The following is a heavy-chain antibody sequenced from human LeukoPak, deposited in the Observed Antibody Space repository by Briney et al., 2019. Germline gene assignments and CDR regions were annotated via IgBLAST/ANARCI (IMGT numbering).Heavy chain of an antibody. D-gene: IGHD5-18*01. CDR3: ARGPGAMVDY. CDR2: IYYSGST. Sequence: SETLSLTCTVSGGSISSYYWSWIRRPPGKGLEWIGYIYYSGSTNYNPSLKSRVTISVDTSKNQFSLKLSSVTAADTAVYYCARGPGAMVDYWGQGTLVTVSS. V-gene: IGHV4-59*01. J-gene: IGHJ4*02. CDR1: GGSISSYY.